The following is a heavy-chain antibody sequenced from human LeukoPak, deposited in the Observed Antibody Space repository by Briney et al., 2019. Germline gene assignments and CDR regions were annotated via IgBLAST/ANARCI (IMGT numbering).Heavy chain of an antibody. J-gene: IGHJ4*02. CDR1: GFTFSSYG. V-gene: IGHV3-30*18. Sequence: PGRSLRLSCAASGFTFSSYGMHWVRQAPGKGLEWLAVISYDGGTKYYADSVKGRFTVSRDNSKNTLYLQMDSLRAEDTAVYYCAKDRYYDSSGYFDYWGQGTLVTVSS. D-gene: IGHD3-22*01. CDR2: ISYDGGTK. CDR3: AKDRYYDSSGYFDY.